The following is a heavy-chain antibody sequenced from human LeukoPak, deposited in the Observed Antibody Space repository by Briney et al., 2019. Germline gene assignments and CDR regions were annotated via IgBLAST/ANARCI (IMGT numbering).Heavy chain of an antibody. D-gene: IGHD3/OR15-3a*01. V-gene: IGHV1-69*13. J-gene: IGHJ4*02. CDR1: GGIFSSYA. Sequence: WASVKVSCKASGGIFSSYAISWVRQAPGQGLEWMGGIIPIFGTANYAQKFQGRVTITADESTSTAYMELSSLRSEDTAVYYCARRDWAHQDYWGQGTLVTVSS. CDR2: IIPIFGTA. CDR3: ARRDWAHQDY.